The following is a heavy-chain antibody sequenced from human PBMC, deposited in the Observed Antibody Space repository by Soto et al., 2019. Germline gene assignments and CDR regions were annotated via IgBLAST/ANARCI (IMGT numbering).Heavy chain of an antibody. CDR1: GYTFSSYD. CDR2: LNPNSGDT. CDR3: ATSGGGWYLY. D-gene: IGHD6-19*01. V-gene: IGHV1-8*01. Sequence: QVQLVQSGAEVKKPGASVKVSCKASGYTFSSYDINWVRQATGQGLEWMGWLNPNSGDTGYAQKFQGRVTLNSNTSTNTAYIELSSLTSDDTAVYYCATSGGGWYLYWGQGTLVTVSS. J-gene: IGHJ4*02.